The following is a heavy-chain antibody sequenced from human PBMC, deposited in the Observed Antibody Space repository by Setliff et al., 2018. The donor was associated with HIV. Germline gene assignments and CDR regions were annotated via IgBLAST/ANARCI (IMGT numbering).Heavy chain of an antibody. Sequence: RASVKVSCKPSGFTFTGYYLHWVRQAPGQGLEWMGWINPNNGDTNYEQRFQGRVTMTRDTSITTVYMVLNSLGAADTAIYYCARGLYYSGSWAYFDYWGQGTLVTVSS. J-gene: IGHJ4*02. CDR1: GFTFTGYY. V-gene: IGHV1-2*02. D-gene: IGHD6-13*01. CDR2: INPNNGDT. CDR3: ARGLYYSGSWAYFDY.